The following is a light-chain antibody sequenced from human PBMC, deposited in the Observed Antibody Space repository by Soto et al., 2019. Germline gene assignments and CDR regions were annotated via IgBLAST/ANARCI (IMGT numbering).Light chain of an antibody. CDR2: EVN. J-gene: IGLJ1*01. Sequence: QSVLTQPPSASGSAGQSVTISCTGTSTDVGGYNYVSWYQQHPGKAPNLMIYEVNKRPSGVPDRFSGSKSGNTASLTVSGLQAEDEADYYCSSYAGSSNVFGTGTKVTVL. CDR1: STDVGGYNY. CDR3: SSYAGSSNV. V-gene: IGLV2-8*01.